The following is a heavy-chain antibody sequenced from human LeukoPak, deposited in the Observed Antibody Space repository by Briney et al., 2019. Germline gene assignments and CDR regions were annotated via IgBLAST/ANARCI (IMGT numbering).Heavy chain of an antibody. CDR1: GFTFSDYE. CDR2: ISTSGSTT. D-gene: IGHD1-26*01. Sequence: GGPLRLSRAASGFTFSDYEVNWVRQAPGKGVEWVAYISTSGSTTHYADSVKGRFTISRDNAKNSLFLQMNSLRAEDTAVYYCARGAQWVIDYWGQGTLVTVSS. J-gene: IGHJ4*02. CDR3: ARGAQWVIDY. V-gene: IGHV3-48*03.